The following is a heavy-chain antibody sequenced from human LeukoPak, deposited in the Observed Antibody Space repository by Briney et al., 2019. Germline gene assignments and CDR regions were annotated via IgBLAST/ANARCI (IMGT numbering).Heavy chain of an antibody. V-gene: IGHV4-38-2*01. CDR3: ASLNCSGGSCYSYFQH. Sequence: SETLSLTCAVSGYSISSGYYWGWIRQPPGKGLEWIGSIYRSGSTYYNPSLKSRVTISVDTSKNQFSLKLSSVTAADTAAYYCASLNCSGGSCYSYFQHWGQGTLVTVSS. CDR1: GYSISSGYY. D-gene: IGHD2-15*01. J-gene: IGHJ1*01. CDR2: IYRSGST.